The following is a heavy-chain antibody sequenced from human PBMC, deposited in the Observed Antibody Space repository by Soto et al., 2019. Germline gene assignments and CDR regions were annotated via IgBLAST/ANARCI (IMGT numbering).Heavy chain of an antibody. V-gene: IGHV1-69*01. CDR2: IIPIFGTA. J-gene: IGHJ4*02. CDR1: GGTFRSYA. D-gene: IGHD6-6*01. CDR3: ARSPYSSSMFRLASDY. Sequence: QVQLVQSGAEVKKPGSSVKVSCKASGGTFRSYAISWVRQAPGQGLEWMGGIIPIFGTAKYAQKFQGRVTITADESTTTAYMELSSLRSDDMAVHYCARSPYSSSMFRLASDYWGQGTLVTVSS.